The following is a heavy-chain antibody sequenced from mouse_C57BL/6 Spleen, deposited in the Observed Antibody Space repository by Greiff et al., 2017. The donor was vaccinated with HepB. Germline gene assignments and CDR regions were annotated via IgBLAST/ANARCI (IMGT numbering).Heavy chain of an antibody. J-gene: IGHJ2*01. CDR2: IYPGSGST. CDR1: GYTFTSYW. Sequence: QVQLQQPGAELVKPGASVNMSCKASGYTFTSYWITWFMPRPGQGLEWIGDIYPGSGSTNYNEKFKSKATLTVDTSSSTAYMQLSSLTSEDSAVYYCARSLSYYFDYWGQGTTLTVSS. V-gene: IGHV1-55*01. CDR3: ARSLSYYFDY.